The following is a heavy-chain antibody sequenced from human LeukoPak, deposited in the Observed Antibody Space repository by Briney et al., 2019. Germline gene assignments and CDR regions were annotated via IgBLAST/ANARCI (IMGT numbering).Heavy chain of an antibody. CDR3: ARRTYDYERGGYYYGRGWFDP. CDR1: GVSTSSDY. Sequence: SETLSLTCNVSGVSTSSDYWTWIRQTPGEGLEWIGHKYYGGDSNYNPSLRSRATISVDTSKSQVSLKLSAVTAADTAVYYCARRTYDYERGGYYYGRGWFDPWGQGTLVTVSS. D-gene: IGHD3-22*01. J-gene: IGHJ5*02. V-gene: IGHV4-59*08. CDR2: KYYGGDS.